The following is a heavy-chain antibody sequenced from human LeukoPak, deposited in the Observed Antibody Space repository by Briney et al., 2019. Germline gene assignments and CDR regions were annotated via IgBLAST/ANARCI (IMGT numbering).Heavy chain of an antibody. V-gene: IGHV3-69-1*01. D-gene: IGHD5-12*01. CDR1: GFTFSDHY. CDR2: IRSSSET. Sequence: GGSLRLSCVASGFTFSDHYMDWVRQAPGKGLEWVSHIRSSSETFYADSVKGRFTISRGNARNSLYLQMNNLRGEDTAIYYCARDAGNSGYGCDLWGQGTLVTVSS. J-gene: IGHJ5*02. CDR3: ARDAGNSGYGCDL.